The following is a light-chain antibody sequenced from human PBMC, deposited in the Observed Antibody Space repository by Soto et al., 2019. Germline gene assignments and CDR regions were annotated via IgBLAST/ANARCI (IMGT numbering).Light chain of an antibody. Sequence: QITRFPFFLSTSVGDKDTITYRAGQRIASYLACYHQKPGRAAKLLIYAAAALLRGGPSRFSGSGSGTEFSLTSISLQPEDVVTYYCQQLYSCQSTFGQGTRLDIK. CDR1: QRIASY. V-gene: IGKV1-9*01. CDR2: AAA. CDR3: QQLYSCQST. J-gene: IGKJ5*01.